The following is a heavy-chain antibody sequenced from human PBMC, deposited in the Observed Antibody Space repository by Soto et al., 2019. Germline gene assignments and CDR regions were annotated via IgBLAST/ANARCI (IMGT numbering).Heavy chain of an antibody. V-gene: IGHV1-46*01. CDR1: GYTFTSYY. CDR2: INPSGGST. J-gene: IGHJ5*02. D-gene: IGHD5-12*01. Sequence: ASVKVSCKASGYTFTSYYMHWVRQAPGQGLEWMGIINPSGGSTSYAQKFQGRATMTRDTSTSTVYMELSSLRSEDTAVYYCARDFPSRYSGYDLKGPYNWFDPWGQGTLVTVSS. CDR3: ARDFPSRYSGYDLKGPYNWFDP.